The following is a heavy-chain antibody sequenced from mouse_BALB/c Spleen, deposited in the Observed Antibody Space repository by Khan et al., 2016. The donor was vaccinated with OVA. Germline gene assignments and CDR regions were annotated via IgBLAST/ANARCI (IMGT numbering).Heavy chain of an antibody. Sequence: QVQLQQPGAELVRPGASVKLSCKASGYTFTNYWINWVKQRPGQGLEWIGNVYPSDSYTNYNQKFKDKATLTVDKSSSTAYMQLSSPTSEDSAVYYCSREGVDGSAFDYWGQGSLVTVSA. CDR2: VYPSDSYT. J-gene: IGHJ3*01. CDR3: SREGVDGSAFDY. D-gene: IGHD1-1*01. V-gene: IGHV1-69*02. CDR1: GYTFTNYW.